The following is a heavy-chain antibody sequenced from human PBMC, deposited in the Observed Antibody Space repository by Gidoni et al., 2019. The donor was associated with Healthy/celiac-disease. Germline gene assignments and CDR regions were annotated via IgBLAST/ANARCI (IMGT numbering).Heavy chain of an antibody. J-gene: IGHJ4*02. D-gene: IGHD3-22*01. Sequence: GLTFSSYAMHWVRQAPGKGLEWVAVISYDGSNKCYADSVKGRFTIARDNSKNTLYLQMNSLRAEDTAVYYCASDYLNYESSGYASGMDYWGQGTLDTVSS. CDR1: GLTFSSYA. V-gene: IGHV3-30-3*01. CDR2: ISYDGSNK. CDR3: ASDYLNYESSGYASGMDY.